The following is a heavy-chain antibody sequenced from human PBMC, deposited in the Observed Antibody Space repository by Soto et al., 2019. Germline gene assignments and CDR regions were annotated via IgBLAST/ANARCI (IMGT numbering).Heavy chain of an antibody. D-gene: IGHD3-10*01. J-gene: IGHJ4*02. CDR2: INPSGGST. CDR3: APDLGSGYWTFDY. Sequence: ASVKVSCKASGYTFTSYYMHWVRQAPGQGLGWMGIINPSGGSTSYAQKFQGRVTMTRDTSTSTVYMELSSLRSEDTAVYYCAPDLGSGYWTFDYWGQGTLGTVSS. V-gene: IGHV1-46*01. CDR1: GYTFTSYY.